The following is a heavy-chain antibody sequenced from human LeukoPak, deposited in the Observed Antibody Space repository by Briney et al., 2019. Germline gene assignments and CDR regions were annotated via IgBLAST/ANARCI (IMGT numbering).Heavy chain of an antibody. CDR2: IYHSGST. CDR3: ARADGYYYGMDV. V-gene: IGHV4-30-2*01. Sequence: SETLSLTRAVSGGSISSGGHSWRWIRHPPGKGLEWIGYIYHSGSTYYNPSLKSRVTISVDRSKNQFSLKLSSVTTADTAVYYCARADGYYYGMDVWGQGTTVTVSS. CDR1: GGSISSGGHS. J-gene: IGHJ6*02.